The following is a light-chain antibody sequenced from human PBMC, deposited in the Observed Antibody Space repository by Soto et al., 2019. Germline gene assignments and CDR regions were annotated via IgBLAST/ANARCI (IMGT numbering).Light chain of an antibody. Sequence: DIQLTQSPSFLSASVGDRVTITCRASQGISSSLAWYQQKPGKAPKLLIYTSSNLQSGVPSRFSGSGSGTEFTLTISGLQPEDFATYFCQQLNDYPITFGQGSRLENK. CDR3: QQLNDYPIT. V-gene: IGKV1-9*01. CDR1: QGISSS. CDR2: TSS. J-gene: IGKJ5*01.